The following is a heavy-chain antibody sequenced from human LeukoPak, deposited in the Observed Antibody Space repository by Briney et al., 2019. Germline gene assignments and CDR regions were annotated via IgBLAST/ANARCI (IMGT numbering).Heavy chain of an antibody. Sequence: GASVKVTCKASGYTFTSYYMHWVRQAPGQGLEWMGIINPSGGSTSYAQKFQGRVTMTRDTSTSTVYMELRSLRSEDTAVYYCARDPGSTALGGNSKYYFDYWGQGTLVTVSS. V-gene: IGHV1-46*01. CDR2: INPSGGST. J-gene: IGHJ4*02. CDR3: ARDPGSTALGGNSKYYFDY. D-gene: IGHD4-23*01. CDR1: GYTFTSYY.